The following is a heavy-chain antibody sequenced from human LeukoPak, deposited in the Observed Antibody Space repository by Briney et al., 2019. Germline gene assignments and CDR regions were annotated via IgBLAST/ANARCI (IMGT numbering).Heavy chain of an antibody. CDR3: ARVTMAAAGTFWFDP. Sequence: SVTLSLTCTVSGGSMSSYYWSWIRQPPGKGLEGIGYIYYSGSTNYNPSLKSRVTISVDTSKNQFSLKLSSVSSADTDVYYCARVTMAAAGTFWFDPWGQGTLVTVSS. J-gene: IGHJ5*02. V-gene: IGHV4-59*01. CDR2: IYYSGST. D-gene: IGHD6-13*01. CDR1: GGSMSSYY.